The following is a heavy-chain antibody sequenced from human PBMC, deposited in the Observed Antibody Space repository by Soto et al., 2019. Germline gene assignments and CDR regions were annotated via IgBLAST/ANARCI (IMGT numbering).Heavy chain of an antibody. D-gene: IGHD3-3*01. Sequence: DSVKVSCKASGYTFTSYAMHWVRQAPGQRLEWMGWINAGNGNTKYSQKFQGRVTITRDTSASTAYMELSSLRSEDTAVYYCARGKYHDFWSGYPFWGQGTLVTVSS. CDR3: ARGKYHDFWSGYPF. CDR1: GYTFTSYA. CDR2: INAGNGNT. V-gene: IGHV1-3*01. J-gene: IGHJ4*02.